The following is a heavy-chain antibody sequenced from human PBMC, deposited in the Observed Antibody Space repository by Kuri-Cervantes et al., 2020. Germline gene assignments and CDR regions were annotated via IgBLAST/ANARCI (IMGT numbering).Heavy chain of an antibody. CDR3: ARISYYDSSGYLD. D-gene: IGHD3-22*01. CDR2: IYYSGST. V-gene: IGHV4-61*08. J-gene: IGHJ4*02. Sequence: GSLRLSCTVSGGSISSGGYYWSWIRQHPGKGLEWIGYIYYSGSTNYNPSLKSRVTISVDTSKNQFSLKLSSVTAADTAVYYCARISYYDSSGYLDWGQGTLVTDSS. CDR1: GGSISSGGYY.